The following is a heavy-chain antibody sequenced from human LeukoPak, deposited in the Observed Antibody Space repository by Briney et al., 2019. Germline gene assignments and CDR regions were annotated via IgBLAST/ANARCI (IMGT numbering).Heavy chain of an antibody. V-gene: IGHV4-31*03. D-gene: IGHD5/OR15-5a*01. J-gene: IGHJ3*02. CDR2: IYYSGST. CDR1: GGSISSGGYY. CDR3: ARDLRKVFDAFDI. Sequence: TLSLTCTVSGGSISSGGYYWSWIRQHLGKGLEWIGYIYYSGSTYYNPSLKSRVTISVDTSKNQFSLKLSSVTAADTAVYYCARDLRKVFDAFDIWGQGTMVTVSS.